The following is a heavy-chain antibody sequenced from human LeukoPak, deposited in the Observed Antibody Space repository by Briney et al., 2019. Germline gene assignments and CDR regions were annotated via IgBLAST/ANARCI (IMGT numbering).Heavy chain of an antibody. Sequence: SETLSFTCTVSTDSISSYNYFWDWIRQPPEKGLEWGKSIYYPGTTYLNPYLTSRVTLSTDTSKHQFSLGVASVTAADTAVYYCARASSDYYWDFDYWGQGALVTVSS. CDR1: TDSISSYNYF. D-gene: IGHD3-22*01. CDR3: ARASSDYYWDFDY. CDR2: IYYPGTT. J-gene: IGHJ4*02. V-gene: IGHV4-39*01.